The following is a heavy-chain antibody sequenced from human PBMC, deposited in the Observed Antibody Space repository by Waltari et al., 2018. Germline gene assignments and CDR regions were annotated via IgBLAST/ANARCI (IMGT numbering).Heavy chain of an antibody. V-gene: IGHV1-18*01. CDR3: ARVDTAMVTGPLDFDY. CDR2: ISAYNGNT. J-gene: IGHJ4*02. D-gene: IGHD5-18*01. Sequence: QVQLVQSGAEVKKPGASVKVSCKASGYTFTSCGISWVRQAPGQGLEWMGWISAYNGNTNYAQKLQGRVTMTTDTSTSTAYMELRSLRSDDTAVYYCARVDTAMVTGPLDFDYWGQGTLVTVSS. CDR1: GYTFTSCG.